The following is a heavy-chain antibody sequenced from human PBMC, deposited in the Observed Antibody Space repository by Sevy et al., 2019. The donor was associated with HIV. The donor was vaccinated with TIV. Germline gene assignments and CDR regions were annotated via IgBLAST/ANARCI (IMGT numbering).Heavy chain of an antibody. CDR1: GGSISSYY. D-gene: IGHD2-15*01. Sequence: SETLSLTCTVSGGSISSYYWSWIRQPAGKGLEWIGRIYTSGSTNYNPSLKSRVTMSVDTSKNQFSLKLSSVTAADTAVYYCARDAMLGYCSGGSCYPSGYMDVWGKGTTVTVSS. J-gene: IGHJ6*03. V-gene: IGHV4-4*07. CDR3: ARDAMLGYCSGGSCYPSGYMDV. CDR2: IYTSGST.